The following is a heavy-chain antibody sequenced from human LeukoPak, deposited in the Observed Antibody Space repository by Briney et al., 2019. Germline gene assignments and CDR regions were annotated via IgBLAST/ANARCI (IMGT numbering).Heavy chain of an antibody. CDR3: ARHVYDFCGGYYWLDY. CDR2: IYPGDSDT. V-gene: IGHV5-51*01. Sequence: GESLKISCKGSGYSFTSYWIGWVRQMPGKGLEWMGIIYPGDSDTRYSPSFQGQVTISADKSISTAYLQWSSLKASDTAMYYCARHVYDFCGGYYWLDYWGQGTLVTVSS. CDR1: GYSFTSYW. D-gene: IGHD3-3*01. J-gene: IGHJ4*02.